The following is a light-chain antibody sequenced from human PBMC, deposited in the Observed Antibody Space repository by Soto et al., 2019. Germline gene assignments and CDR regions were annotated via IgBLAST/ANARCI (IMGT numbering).Light chain of an antibody. V-gene: IGLV4-69*02. Sequence: HLVLTQSPSDSASLGASVKLTCTLSSGHRNYAIAWHQQQPEKGPRYLMKVNSDGSHTKGDGIPDRFSGSSSGAERYLTISSLQSEDEADYYCQTWGTGIRVVFGGGTKLTVL. J-gene: IGLJ2*01. CDR1: SGHRNYA. CDR3: QTWGTGIRVV. CDR2: VNSDGSH.